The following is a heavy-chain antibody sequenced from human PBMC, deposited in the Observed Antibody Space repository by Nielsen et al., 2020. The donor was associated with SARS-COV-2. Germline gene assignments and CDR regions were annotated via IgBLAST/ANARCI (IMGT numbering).Heavy chain of an antibody. V-gene: IGHV3-23*01. D-gene: IGHD2-2*01. CDR1: GFTFSDYA. CDR3: ASDPVSSTSYNHFQH. J-gene: IGHJ1*01. CDR2: IKTSGGST. Sequence: GESLKISCAASGFTFSDYAMAWVRQAPGKGLEWVSVIKTSGGSTYYADSVKGRFTISRDNSKNTLYLQMNSLRAEDTAVYYCASDPVSSTSYNHFQHWGQGTLVTVSS.